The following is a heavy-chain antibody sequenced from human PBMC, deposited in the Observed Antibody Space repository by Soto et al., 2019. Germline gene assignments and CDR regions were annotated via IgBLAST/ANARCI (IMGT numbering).Heavy chain of an antibody. CDR3: ARDEDSGYYYYDY. CDR1: GGSISSYY. CDR2: IYYSGST. J-gene: IGHJ4*02. D-gene: IGHD3-22*01. V-gene: IGHV4-59*01. Sequence: SETLSLTCTVSGGSISSYYWSWIRQPPGKGLEWIGYIYYSGSTNYNPSLKSRVTISVDTSKNQFSLKLRPVTAADTAVYYCARDEDSGYYYYDYWGQGTPVTVSS.